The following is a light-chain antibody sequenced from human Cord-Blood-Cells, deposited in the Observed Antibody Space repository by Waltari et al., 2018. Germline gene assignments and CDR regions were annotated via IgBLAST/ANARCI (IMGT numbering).Light chain of an antibody. CDR3: LSADSSGTYWV. CDR2: KDS. Sequence: SYALTTPPEVSFALTQIPTVTFSREATPRNSCSGYQQKPGQVPVLVIYKDSERPSGIPERFSGSSSGTIVTLTISGVQAEDEADYYCLSADSSGTYWVFGGGTKLTVL. CDR1: ATPRNS. J-gene: IGLJ3*02. V-gene: IGLV3-16*01.